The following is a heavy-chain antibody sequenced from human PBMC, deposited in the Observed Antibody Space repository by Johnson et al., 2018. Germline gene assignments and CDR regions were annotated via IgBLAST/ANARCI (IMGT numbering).Heavy chain of an antibody. CDR3: ARHPGYSSGWYLDYYYGMDV. V-gene: IGHV4-39*01. J-gene: IGHJ6*02. CDR2: IYYSGST. CDR1: GGSISSSSYY. Sequence: QVQLQESGPGLVKPSETLSLTCTVSGGSISSSSYYWGWIRQPPGKGLEWIGRIYYSGSTYYNPSLQSRVNIYVDTSKNQFSLKLRSVTAADTAVYYCARHPGYSSGWYLDYYYGMDVWGQGTTVTISS. D-gene: IGHD6-19*01.